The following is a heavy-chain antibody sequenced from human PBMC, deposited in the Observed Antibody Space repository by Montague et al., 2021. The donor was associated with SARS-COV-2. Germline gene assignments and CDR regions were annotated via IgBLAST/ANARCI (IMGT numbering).Heavy chain of an antibody. Sequence: SETRSLTCTVSGGSVSSTSYYWDWIRQPPGKGLEWIGSIHYSGTTYYNPSLKSQVTISVDTSKNQFSLKLRSVTVADTAIYYRARRESGWLDAFDIWGQGTMVTVSS. V-gene: IGHV4-39*01. CDR1: GGSVSSTSYY. CDR2: IHYSGTT. D-gene: IGHD6-19*01. CDR3: ARRESGWLDAFDI. J-gene: IGHJ3*02.